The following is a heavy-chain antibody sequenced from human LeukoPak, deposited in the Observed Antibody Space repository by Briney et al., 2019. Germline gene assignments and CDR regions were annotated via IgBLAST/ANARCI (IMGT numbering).Heavy chain of an antibody. V-gene: IGHV3-23*01. D-gene: IGHD2-21*01. CDR3: AKDLVSAFDI. CDR2: ISGSGGST. J-gene: IGHJ3*02. Sequence: QRWGALRLSCAASGFTFSSNAMSWVRQAPGKGLEWVSAISGSGGSTYYADSVKGRFTISRDNSKNTLYLQMNSLRAEDTAVYYCAKDLVSAFDIWGQGTMVTVSS. CDR1: GFTFSSNA.